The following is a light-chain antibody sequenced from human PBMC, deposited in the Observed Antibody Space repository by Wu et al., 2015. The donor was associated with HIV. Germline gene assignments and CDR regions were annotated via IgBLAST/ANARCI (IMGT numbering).Light chain of an antibody. CDR1: QSFSSN. Sequence: EILMTQSPANLSMSPGESAILSCRASQSFSSNLAWYQQKPGQGPRLLIYGASTRATGIPARFSGSGSGTEFTLTISSLQSEDSALYFCLQYDNWPRTFGHGTKVEI. J-gene: IGKJ1*01. CDR2: GAS. V-gene: IGKV3-15*01. CDR3: LQYDNWPRT.